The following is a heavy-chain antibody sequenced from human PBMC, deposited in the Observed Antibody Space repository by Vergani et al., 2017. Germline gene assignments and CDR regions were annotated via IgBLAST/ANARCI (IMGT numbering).Heavy chain of an antibody. CDR1: GFTFSSHG. J-gene: IGHJ5*01. D-gene: IGHD1-1*01. Sequence: QVQLVESEGGVVQPGRSLTLSCVASGFTFSSHGMHWVRQAPGKGLEWVAVIWYDGSNKYYEDSVKGRFTISRDNSKNTLYLQMNSLRVEDTAVYYCARWGNEKRLDSWGRGTLVTVSS. V-gene: IGHV3-33*01. CDR3: ARWGNEKRLDS. CDR2: IWYDGSNK.